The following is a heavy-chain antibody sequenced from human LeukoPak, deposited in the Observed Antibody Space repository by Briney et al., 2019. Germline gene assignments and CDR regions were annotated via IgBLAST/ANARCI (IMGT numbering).Heavy chain of an antibody. Sequence: GGSLRLSCAASGFTFSSYGIHWVRRAPGKGLEWVGVISYDGTTKYYADSVKGRFTISRDNSKNTLYLQMNSLRAEDTAVYYSAKDGDDWAGGNWGQGTLVTVSS. D-gene: IGHD3-9*01. CDR2: ISYDGTTK. V-gene: IGHV3-30*18. CDR3: AKDGDDWAGGN. J-gene: IGHJ4*02. CDR1: GFTFSSYG.